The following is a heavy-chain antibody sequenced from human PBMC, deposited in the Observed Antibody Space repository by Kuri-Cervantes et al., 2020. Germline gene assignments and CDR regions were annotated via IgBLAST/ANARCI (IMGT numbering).Heavy chain of an antibody. Sequence: GGSLRLSCAASGFTFSSYSMNWVRQAPGKGLEWVSFISSSSNTIYYADSMKGRFTISRDNAKNSLYLQMNSLRAEDTAVYYCARGKQRGDTSGLGWFDPWGQGTLVTVSS. CDR1: GFTFSSYS. V-gene: IGHV3-48*01. CDR3: ARGKQRGDTSGLGWFDP. D-gene: IGHD5-18*01. CDR2: ISSSSNTI. J-gene: IGHJ5*02.